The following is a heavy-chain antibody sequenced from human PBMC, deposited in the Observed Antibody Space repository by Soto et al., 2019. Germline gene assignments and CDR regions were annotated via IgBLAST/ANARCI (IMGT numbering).Heavy chain of an antibody. Sequence: SVKVSCKASGYTFTSYAISWVRQAPGQGLEWMGGIIPIFGTANYAQKFQGRVTITADESTSTAYMELSSLRSEDTAAYYCARRNDYYDSSGYLPIYYYYYGMDVWGQGTTVTVSS. CDR2: IIPIFGTA. V-gene: IGHV1-69*13. J-gene: IGHJ6*02. CDR1: GYTFTSYA. D-gene: IGHD3-22*01. CDR3: ARRNDYYDSSGYLPIYYYYYGMDV.